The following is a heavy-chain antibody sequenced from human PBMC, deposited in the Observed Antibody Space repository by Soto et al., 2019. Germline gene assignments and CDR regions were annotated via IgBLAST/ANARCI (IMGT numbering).Heavy chain of an antibody. V-gene: IGHV1-2*02. CDR3: ARGALTVANWFDP. J-gene: IGHJ5*02. CDR2: INPNNGVT. CDR1: GYTFTDYY. D-gene: IGHD6-19*01. Sequence: ASVKVSCKASGYTFTDYYVNWVRRAPGQGLEWMGWINPNNGVTNYAQRFQGRVTMTRDTSIGTVYMDLTRLRSDDTAVYYCARGALTVANWFDPWGHGTQATVSS.